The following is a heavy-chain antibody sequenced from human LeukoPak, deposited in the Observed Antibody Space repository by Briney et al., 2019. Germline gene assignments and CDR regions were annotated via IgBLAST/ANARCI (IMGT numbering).Heavy chain of an antibody. CDR1: GGTFSSYA. CDR3: ARGAVWGSLVRGDYYYYALDV. V-gene: IGHV1-69*13. Sequence: VASVKVSCTAPGGTFSSYAISWVRQAPGQGLEWMGGIIPTSGTADNAQKFQDRVTITADESTSTAYMEVSSLRSEDTAVYCCARGAVWGSLVRGDYYYYALDVWGKGTTVTVSS. CDR2: IIPTSGTA. D-gene: IGHD3-10*01. J-gene: IGHJ6*04.